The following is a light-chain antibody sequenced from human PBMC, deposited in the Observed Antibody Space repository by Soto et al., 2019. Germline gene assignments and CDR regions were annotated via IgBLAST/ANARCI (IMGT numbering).Light chain of an antibody. J-gene: IGLJ2*01. Sequence: QSVLTQSPSVSAAPGQKVTISCSGSSSNIGKNYVSWYQQLPGTAPKLLIYANNKRPSGIPDRFSGSKSGTSGTLEITGLQTGDEADYYCATWDGSLPGEVFGGGTKLTVL. CDR2: ANN. CDR3: ATWDGSLPGEV. CDR1: SSNIGKNY. V-gene: IGLV1-51*01.